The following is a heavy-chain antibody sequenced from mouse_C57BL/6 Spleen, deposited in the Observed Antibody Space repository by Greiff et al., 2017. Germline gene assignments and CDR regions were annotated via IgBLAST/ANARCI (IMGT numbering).Heavy chain of an antibody. CDR2: IYPGSGST. CDR3: ARSPLDYYYAMDY. CDR1: GYAFSSSW. D-gene: IGHD2-4*01. Sequence: QVQLQQSGPELVKPGASVKISCKASGYAFSSSWMNWVKQRPGKGLEWIGRIYPGSGSTNYNEKFKSKATLTVDTSSSTAYMQLSSLTSEDSAVYYCARSPLDYYYAMDYWGQGTSVTVSS. J-gene: IGHJ4*01. V-gene: IGHV1-82*01.